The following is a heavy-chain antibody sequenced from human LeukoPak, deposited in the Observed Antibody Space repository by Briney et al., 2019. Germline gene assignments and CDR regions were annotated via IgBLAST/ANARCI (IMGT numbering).Heavy chain of an antibody. CDR3: ARDFADTITVTGDVYYMDV. Sequence: PSETLSLTCAVYGGSFSGYYWSWIRQPPGRGLEWIGEINHSGSTNYNPSLKSRVTISVDTSKNQFSLKLNSVTAADTAVYYCARDFADTITVTGDVYYMDVWGKGTTVTVSS. D-gene: IGHD5-24*01. V-gene: IGHV4-34*01. CDR2: INHSGST. J-gene: IGHJ6*03. CDR1: GGSFSGYY.